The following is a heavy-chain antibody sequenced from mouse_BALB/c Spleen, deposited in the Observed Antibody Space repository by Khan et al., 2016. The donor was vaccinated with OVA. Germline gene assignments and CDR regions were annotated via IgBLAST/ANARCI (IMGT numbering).Heavy chain of an antibody. D-gene: IGHD2-4*01. J-gene: IGHJ3*01. CDR3: ARRGYDYVRGALFAY. CDR1: GFSLANYS. CDR2: IWSAGST. Sequence: QVQLKESGPGLVQPSQSLSITCTVSGFSLANYSLHWVRQSPGKGLEWLGIIWSAGSTDYNAAFISRLTISKDNSRSQAFCKRNSLQANDTAKYYCARRGYDYVRGALFAYWGQGTLVTVSA. V-gene: IGHV2-2*02.